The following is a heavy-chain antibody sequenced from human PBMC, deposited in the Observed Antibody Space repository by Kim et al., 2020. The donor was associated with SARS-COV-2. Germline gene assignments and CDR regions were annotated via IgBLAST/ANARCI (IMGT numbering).Heavy chain of an antibody. Sequence: SETLSLTCTVSGGSVSSGSYYWSWIRQPPGKGLEWIGYIYYSGSTNYNPSLKSRVTISVDTSKNQFSLKLSSVTAADTAVYYCARTTAVDEHFDYWGQGTLVTVSS. J-gene: IGHJ4*02. CDR1: GGSVSSGSYY. CDR2: IYYSGST. V-gene: IGHV4-61*01. D-gene: IGHD1-26*01. CDR3: ARTTAVDEHFDY.